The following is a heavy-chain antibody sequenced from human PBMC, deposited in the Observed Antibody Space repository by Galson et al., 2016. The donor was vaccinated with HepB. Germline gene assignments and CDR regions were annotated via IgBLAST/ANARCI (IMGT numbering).Heavy chain of an antibody. V-gene: IGHV3-21*01. D-gene: IGHD2-2*01. Sequence: SLRLSCAASGFTFSTYSFNWVRQAPGKGLEWVASISASRTSILYADSVKGRFTISRDNAMNSLYLQMNSLRAEDTAMYYCARGGGASVGVGRDDFDHWGQGTLVTVSS. J-gene: IGHJ4*02. CDR2: ISASRTSI. CDR3: ARGGGASVGVGRDDFDH. CDR1: GFTFSTYS.